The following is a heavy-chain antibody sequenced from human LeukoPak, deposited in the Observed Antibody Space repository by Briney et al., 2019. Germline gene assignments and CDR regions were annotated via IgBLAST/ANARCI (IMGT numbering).Heavy chain of an antibody. CDR3: AYTSGYDFSSYYYYYMDV. CDR2: ISSGSSYI. J-gene: IGHJ6*03. Sequence: PGGSLRLSCAASGFTFSNAWMSWVRQAPGKGLEWVSSISSGSSYIYYADSVKGRFTISRDNAKNSLYLQMNSLSAEDTAVYYCAYTSGYDFSSYYYYYMDVWGKGTTVTVSS. CDR1: GFTFSNAW. D-gene: IGHD5-12*01. V-gene: IGHV3-21*01.